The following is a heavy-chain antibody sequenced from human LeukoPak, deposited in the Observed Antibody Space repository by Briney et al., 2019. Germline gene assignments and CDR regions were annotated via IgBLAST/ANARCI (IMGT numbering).Heavy chain of an antibody. Sequence: SVKVSCKASGYTFTRYYMHWVRQAPGQGLEWMGWINPNSGGTNYAQKFQGRVTMTRDTSISTAYMELSRLRSDDTAVYYCARDRSLLWFGEFISWFDPWGQGTLVTVSS. D-gene: IGHD3-10*01. CDR1: GYTFTRYY. CDR2: INPNSGGT. CDR3: ARDRSLLWFGEFISWFDP. J-gene: IGHJ5*02. V-gene: IGHV1-2*02.